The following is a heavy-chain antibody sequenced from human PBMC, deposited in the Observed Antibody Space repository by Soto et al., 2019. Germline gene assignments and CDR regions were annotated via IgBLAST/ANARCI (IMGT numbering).Heavy chain of an antibody. J-gene: IGHJ4*01. CDR1: GGTFSSYA. D-gene: IGHD4-17*01. CDR3: ARAGPYGGTTVDY. CDR2: IIPIFGTA. V-gene: IGHV1-69*13. Sequence: AASVKVSCKASGGTFSSYAISWVRQAPGQGLEWMGGIIPIFGTANYAQKFQGRVTITADESTSTAYMELSSLRSEDTAVYYCARAGPYGGTTVDYWGHGTLATVSS.